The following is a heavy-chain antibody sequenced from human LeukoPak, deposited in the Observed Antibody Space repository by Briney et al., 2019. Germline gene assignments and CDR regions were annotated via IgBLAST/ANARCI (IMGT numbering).Heavy chain of an antibody. Sequence: PSEPLSLTCAVYGVSCDDYYCSWLRQPPGKGLEWIGEIHPSGIFYYNSSLLSRVNISIDTSKSQFSLRLPSVTAADTAFYYCARGRDRSKAGDHWGQGSLVTVSS. CDR3: ARGRDRSKAGDH. D-gene: IGHD5-24*01. V-gene: IGHV4-34*01. J-gene: IGHJ4*02. CDR1: GVSCDDYY. CDR2: IHPSGIF.